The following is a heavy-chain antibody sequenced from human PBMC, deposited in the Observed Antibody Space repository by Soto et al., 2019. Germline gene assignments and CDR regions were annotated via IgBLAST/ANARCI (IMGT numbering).Heavy chain of an antibody. CDR1: GFTFDGYA. D-gene: IGHD3-22*01. V-gene: IGHV3-9*01. CDR2: ISWNSGST. CDR3: AKEFPYQDGSTYSYFFDH. Sequence: PGGSLRLSCAASGFTFDGYAMHWVRQAPGKGLEWVSGISWNSGSTGYADSVKGRFTISRDNAKNSLYLQMNSLRAEDTALYYCAKEFPYQDGSTYSYFFDHWGQGTQVSVSS. J-gene: IGHJ4*02.